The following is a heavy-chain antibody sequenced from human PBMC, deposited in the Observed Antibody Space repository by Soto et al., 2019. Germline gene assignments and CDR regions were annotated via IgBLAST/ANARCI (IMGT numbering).Heavy chain of an antibody. CDR3: AREGPIIVVVTAALDY. Sequence: GASVKVSCKASGYTFTSYYMHWVRQAPGQGLEWMGIINPSGGGTSYAQKFQGRVTMTRDTSTSTVYMELSSLRSEDTAVYYCAREGPIIVVVTAALDYWGQGTLVTVSS. CDR2: INPSGGGT. D-gene: IGHD2-21*02. CDR1: GYTFTSYY. V-gene: IGHV1-46*01. J-gene: IGHJ4*02.